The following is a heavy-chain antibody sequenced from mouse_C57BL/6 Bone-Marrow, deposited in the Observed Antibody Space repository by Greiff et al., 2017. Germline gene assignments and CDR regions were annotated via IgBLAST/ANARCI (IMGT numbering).Heavy chain of an antibody. Sequence: QVQLQQPGAELVMPGASVKLSCKASGYTFTSYWMHWVKQRPGQGLEWIGEIDPSDSYTNSNQKFKGKSTLTVDKSSSTAYMQLSSLTSEAAAVYYCARENYGSSYWFAYWGQGTLVTVSA. CDR1: GYTFTSYW. CDR3: ARENYGSSYWFAY. J-gene: IGHJ3*01. D-gene: IGHD1-1*01. CDR2: IDPSDSYT. V-gene: IGHV1-69*01.